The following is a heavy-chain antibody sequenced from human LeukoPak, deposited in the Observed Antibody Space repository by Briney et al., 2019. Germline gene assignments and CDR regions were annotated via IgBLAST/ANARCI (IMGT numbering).Heavy chain of an antibody. CDR2: VDPEDGET. CDR1: GYTFTDYY. J-gene: IGHJ3*02. Sequence: ASVKVSCKVSGYTFTDYYMHWVQQAPGKGLEWMELVDPEDGETIYAEKFQGRVTITADTSTDTAYTELSSLRSEDTAVYYCATSGSYYGGAFDIWGQGTMVTVSS. D-gene: IGHD1-26*01. CDR3: ATSGSYYGGAFDI. V-gene: IGHV1-69-2*01.